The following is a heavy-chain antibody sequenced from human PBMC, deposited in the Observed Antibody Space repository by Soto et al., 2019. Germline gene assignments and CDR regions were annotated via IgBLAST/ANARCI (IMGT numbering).Heavy chain of an antibody. J-gene: IGHJ5*02. CDR3: ARKLEGSVRLVEWLSYMRFDP. Sequence: SETLSLTCGVRGDSLTGYSWSWIRQPPGKGLEWIGEINFQGTTNYHPSLRSRLSMSVDMSTSQISLTMSSVTAADTALYFCARKLEGSVRLVEWLSYMRFDPWGPGTLVTVSS. V-gene: IGHV4-34*01. D-gene: IGHD3-3*01. CDR1: GDSLTGYS. CDR2: INFQGTT.